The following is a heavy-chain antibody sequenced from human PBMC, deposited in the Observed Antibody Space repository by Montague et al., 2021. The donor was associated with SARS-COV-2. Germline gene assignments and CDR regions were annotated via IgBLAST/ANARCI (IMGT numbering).Heavy chain of an antibody. V-gene: IGHV4-59*08. Sequence: GGNTNYNPSLKSRVTISVDTSKNQFSLKLSSVTAADTAVYYCSSVYTVTYYFDYWGRGTLFTVSS. CDR2: GGNT. J-gene: IGHJ4*02. D-gene: IGHD4-17*01. CDR3: SSVYTVTYYFDY.